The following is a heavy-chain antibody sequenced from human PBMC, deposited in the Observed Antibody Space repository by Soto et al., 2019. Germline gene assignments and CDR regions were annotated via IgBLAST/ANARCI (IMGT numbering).Heavy chain of an antibody. Sequence: SETLSLTCTVSGGSISSYYWSWIRQPPGKGLEWIGYIYYSGSTNYSPSLKSRVTISVDTSKNQFSLKLSSVTAADTAVYYCARVYDDFWSGYYVYYFVYWGQGNLVTVSS. CDR1: GGSISSYY. CDR2: IYYSGST. V-gene: IGHV4-59*08. J-gene: IGHJ4*02. D-gene: IGHD3-3*01. CDR3: ARVYDDFWSGYYVYYFVY.